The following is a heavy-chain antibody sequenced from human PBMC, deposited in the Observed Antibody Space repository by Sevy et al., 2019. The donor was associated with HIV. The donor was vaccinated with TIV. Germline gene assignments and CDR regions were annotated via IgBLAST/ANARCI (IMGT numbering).Heavy chain of an antibody. J-gene: IGHJ4*02. CDR1: GYTFTSYY. V-gene: IGHV1-46*01. D-gene: IGHD5-12*01. CDR2: INPSGGST. CDR3: ARDRRSGYDFDY. Sequence: ASVKVSCKASGYTFTSYYMHWVRQAPGQGLEWMGIINPSGGSTSYAQTFQGRVTMTRDTSTSTVYMELSSLRSEDTAVYYCARDRRSGYDFDYWGQGTLVTVSS.